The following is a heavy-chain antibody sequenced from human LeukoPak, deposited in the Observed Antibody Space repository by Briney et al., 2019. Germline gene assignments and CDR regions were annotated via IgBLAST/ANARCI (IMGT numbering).Heavy chain of an antibody. Sequence: GGSLGLSCAASGFTFSSYAMHWVRQAPGKGLEYVSAISTNGDSTYYADSVKDRFTISRDNSKNTLYLQVGSLRAEDMAVYYCARVSAAAGTFDYWGKGPLVPVSS. CDR2: ISTNGDST. J-gene: IGHJ4*02. CDR1: GFTFSSYA. CDR3: ARVSAAAGTFDY. D-gene: IGHD6-13*01. V-gene: IGHV3-64*02.